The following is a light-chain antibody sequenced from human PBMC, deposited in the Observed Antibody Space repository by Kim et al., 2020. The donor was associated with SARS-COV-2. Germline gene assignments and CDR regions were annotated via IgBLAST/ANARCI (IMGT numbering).Light chain of an antibody. V-gene: IGKV1-5*03. Sequence: DIQMTQSPSTLSASVGDRVTITCRASQSISTLLAWYQQKPGKAPNLLIYEASSLESGVPSRFSGIGSGTEFTLTISSLQPDDFAIYYCQQYYNYAWTFGQGTKVDIK. J-gene: IGKJ1*01. CDR3: QQYYNYAWT. CDR2: EAS. CDR1: QSISTL.